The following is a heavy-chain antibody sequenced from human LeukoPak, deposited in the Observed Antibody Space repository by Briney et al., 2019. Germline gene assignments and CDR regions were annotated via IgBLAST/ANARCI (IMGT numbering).Heavy chain of an antibody. Sequence: SETLSLTCTVSGGSISSYYWSWIRQPPGKGLEWIGYIYYSGSTNYNPSLKSRVTISVDTSKNQFSLRLSPVTAADTPVYYWATASYYCDSSGLGHYVDYWGQGALVTVSS. J-gene: IGHJ4*01. CDR1: GGSISSYY. V-gene: IGHV4-59*01. CDR3: ATASYYCDSSGLGHYVDY. D-gene: IGHD3-22*01. CDR2: IYYSGST.